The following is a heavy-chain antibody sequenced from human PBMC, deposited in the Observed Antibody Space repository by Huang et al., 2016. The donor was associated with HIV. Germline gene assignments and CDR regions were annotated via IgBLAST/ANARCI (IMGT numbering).Heavy chain of an antibody. CDR3: ASPDSDYVSRSYRYGNPFDF. V-gene: IGHV4-39*01. CDR1: GASISNSEYS. CDR2: IYYREST. D-gene: IGHD3-16*02. Sequence: HLQLQESGPSLVKPSETLSLTCSVSGASISNSEYSWGWIRQPPGRGLEWIGSIYYRESTYYNPSLKSLPTISVDTSKNQFSLRLRSVTAADTAVYYCASPDSDYVSRSYRYGNPFDFWGQGILVAVSS. J-gene: IGHJ4*02.